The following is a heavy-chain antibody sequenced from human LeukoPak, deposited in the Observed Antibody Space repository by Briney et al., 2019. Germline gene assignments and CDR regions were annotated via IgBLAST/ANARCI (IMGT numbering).Heavy chain of an antibody. CDR3: ARDGRDVGAARSTYYYYYMDV. Sequence: GGSLRLSCAASGFTFSSYAMHWVRQAPGKGLEWVAVISYDGSNKYYADSVKGRFTISRDNSKNTLYLQMNSLRAEDTAVYYCARDGRDVGAARSTYYYYYMDVWGKGTTVTVSS. CDR1: GFTFSSYA. D-gene: IGHD6-6*01. CDR2: ISYDGSNK. V-gene: IGHV3-30*01. J-gene: IGHJ6*03.